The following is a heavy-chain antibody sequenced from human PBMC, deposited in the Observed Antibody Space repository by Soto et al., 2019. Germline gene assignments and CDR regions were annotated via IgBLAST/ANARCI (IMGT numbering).Heavy chain of an antibody. CDR1: GGTFDNFI. Sequence: QVQLVQSGAEVKEPGSSVRVSCKASGGTFDNFIMNWVRQTPGQGLEWMGGIVPMLGTPTYAEKFKGRVTIAATSSTSTLFVQVTSLCADAAAIYYGAGNVTDRASLSQDSGMDAWGQGTTVTVSS. V-gene: IGHV1-69*01. CDR3: AGNVTDRASLSQDSGMDA. CDR2: IVPMLGTP. D-gene: IGHD2-15*01. J-gene: IGHJ6*02.